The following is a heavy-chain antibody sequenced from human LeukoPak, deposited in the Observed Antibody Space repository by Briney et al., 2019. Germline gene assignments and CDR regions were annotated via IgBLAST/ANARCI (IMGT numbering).Heavy chain of an antibody. CDR1: GYTFTIYY. D-gene: IGHD6-13*01. CDR2: INPNSGAT. CDR3: ARGVTAASFYYYMDV. V-gene: IGHV1-2*02. Sequence: ASVKDSCKASGYTFTIYYIHWVRQAPGQGLEWMGWINPNSGATNYAQKYQGRVTMTRDTSISTAYMELSRLRSDDTAVYYCARGVTAASFYYYMDVWGKATTVTVSS. J-gene: IGHJ6*03.